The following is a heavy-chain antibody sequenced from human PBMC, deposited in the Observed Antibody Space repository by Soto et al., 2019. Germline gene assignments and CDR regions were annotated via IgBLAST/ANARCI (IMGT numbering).Heavy chain of an antibody. V-gene: IGHV4-59*08. Sequence: QVQLQESGPGLVKPSETLSLTCTVSGGSISSYYWSWIRQPPGKGLEWIGYIYYSGSTNYNPSLKSRVTISVDTSKNQFSLKLSSVTAADTAGYYCARRYGWAFDIWGQGTMVTVSS. CDR1: GGSISSYY. D-gene: IGHD2-15*01. J-gene: IGHJ3*02. CDR2: IYYSGST. CDR3: ARRYGWAFDI.